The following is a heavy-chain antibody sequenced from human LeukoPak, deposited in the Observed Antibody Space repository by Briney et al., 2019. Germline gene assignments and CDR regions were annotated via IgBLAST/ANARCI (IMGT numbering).Heavy chain of an antibody. CDR1: GGTFSSYA. CDR3: ARDTDIVVANWFDP. Sequence: ASVKVSCKASGGTFSSYAISWVRQAPGQGLEWMGWISAYNGNTNYAQKLQGRVTMTTDTSTSTAYMELRSLRSDDTAVYYCARDTDIVVANWFDPWGQGTLVTVSS. V-gene: IGHV1-18*01. D-gene: IGHD2-2*01. CDR2: ISAYNGNT. J-gene: IGHJ5*02.